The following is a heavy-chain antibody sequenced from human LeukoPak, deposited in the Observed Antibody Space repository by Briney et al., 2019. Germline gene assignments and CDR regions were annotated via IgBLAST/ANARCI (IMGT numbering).Heavy chain of an antibody. CDR1: GFTFSSDA. J-gene: IGHJ6*02. CDR2: ISGSGGST. CDR3: ARDLVAAAGTPHFYYSGMDV. V-gene: IGHV3-23*01. Sequence: GVSLKLACTPSGFTFSSDAMSWVHRAPGNGQDWVCAISGSGGSTYYADSVTGRFTISRDNSKNTLDLQMSSLRVEDTAVYYCARDLVAAAGTPHFYYSGMDVWGQGTTVTVSS. D-gene: IGHD6-13*01.